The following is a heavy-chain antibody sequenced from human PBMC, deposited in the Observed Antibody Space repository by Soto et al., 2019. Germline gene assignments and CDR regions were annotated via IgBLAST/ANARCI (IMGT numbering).Heavy chain of an antibody. CDR1: GFRDGFPFSDYD. CDR2: ISFDGSTK. D-gene: IGHD1-26*01. CDR3: AKNSFSGSKRILDS. J-gene: IGHJ4*02. Sequence: PGGSLILSCAASGFRDGFPFSDYDMHWVRQAPGKGLEWVALISFDGSTKNYVDSVEGRFTISRDNSRDTLFLQMDSLRPEDTAVYYCAKNSFSGSKRILDSWGQGTLVTVSS. V-gene: IGHV3-30*18.